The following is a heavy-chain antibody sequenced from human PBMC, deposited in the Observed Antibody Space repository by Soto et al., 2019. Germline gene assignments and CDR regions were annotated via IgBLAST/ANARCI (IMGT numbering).Heavy chain of an antibody. J-gene: IGHJ4*02. CDR3: ARELPYDSTVYYYARGYDY. Sequence: GGSLRLSCAASGFTVSSNYMNWVRQAPGKGLEWVSVIYSGGTTHYADSVKGRFTISRVKSKNTLYLQMNSLRVEDTAVYFCARELPYDSTVYYYARGYDYWGQGTLVTVSS. D-gene: IGHD3-22*01. V-gene: IGHV3-66*01. CDR2: IYSGGTT. CDR1: GFTVSSNY.